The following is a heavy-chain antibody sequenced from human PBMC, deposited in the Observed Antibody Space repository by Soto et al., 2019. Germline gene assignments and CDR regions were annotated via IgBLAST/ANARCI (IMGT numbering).Heavy chain of an antibody. V-gene: IGHV3-66*01. CDR3: ARDQGYSHY. D-gene: IGHD5-18*01. CDR1: GFTVSSNY. Sequence: GGSLSLTCAASGFTVSSNYMSWVRQAPGKGLEWVSVIYSGGSTYYADSVKGRFTISRDSSKNTLYLQMNSLRAEDTAVYYCARDQGYSHYWGQGTLVTVSS. J-gene: IGHJ4*02. CDR2: IYSGGST.